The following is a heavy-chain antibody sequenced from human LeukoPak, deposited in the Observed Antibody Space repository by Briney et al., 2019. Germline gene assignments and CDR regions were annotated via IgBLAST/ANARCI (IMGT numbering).Heavy chain of an antibody. CDR3: AEPHYGDYGAWYFDY. D-gene: IGHD4-17*01. CDR1: GFTFSSYG. J-gene: IGHJ4*02. Sequence: GGSLRLSCAASGFTFSSYGMHWVRQAPGKGLEWVAVISYDGSNKYYADSVKGRFTISRDNSKNTLYLQMNSLRAEDTAVYYCAEPHYGDYGAWYFDYWGQGTLVTVSS. CDR2: ISYDGSNK. V-gene: IGHV3-30*18.